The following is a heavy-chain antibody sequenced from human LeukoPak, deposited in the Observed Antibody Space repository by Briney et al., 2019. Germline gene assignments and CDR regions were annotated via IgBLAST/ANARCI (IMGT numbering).Heavy chain of an antibody. Sequence: PGRSLRLSCAASGFTFSSYAMHWVRQAPGKGLEWVAVISYDGSNKYYADSVKGRFTISRDNSKNTLCLQMNSLRAEDTAVYYCARDRSDNYGDAVGCGMDVWGQGTTVTVSS. J-gene: IGHJ6*02. V-gene: IGHV3-30*04. D-gene: IGHD4-17*01. CDR3: ARDRSDNYGDAVGCGMDV. CDR2: ISYDGSNK. CDR1: GFTFSSYA.